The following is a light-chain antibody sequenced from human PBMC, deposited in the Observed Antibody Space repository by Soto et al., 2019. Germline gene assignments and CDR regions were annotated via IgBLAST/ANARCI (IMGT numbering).Light chain of an antibody. CDR3: QQSYSTPWT. J-gene: IGKJ1*01. V-gene: IGKV1-39*01. CDR1: QSISSY. CDR2: AAS. Sequence: DIPMTQSPSSLSASVGGRVTITCRASQSISSYLNWYQQKPGKAPKLLIYAASSLQSGVPSRFSGSGSGTDFPLTISSLQPEDFATYYCQQSYSTPWTFGQGTKVEIK.